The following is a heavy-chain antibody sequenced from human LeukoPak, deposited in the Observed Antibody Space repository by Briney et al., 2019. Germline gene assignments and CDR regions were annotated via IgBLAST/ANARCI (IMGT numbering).Heavy chain of an antibody. D-gene: IGHD4-17*01. J-gene: IGHJ4*02. CDR1: GFTFSSDS. CDR2: ISSSGNTK. V-gene: IGHV3-48*02. Sequence: PGGSLRLSCAGSGFTFSSDSMNWVRQAPGKGREWVSYISSSGNTKHYVDSVKGRFTISRDNAKNSVYLQMNSLRNEDTAVYYCARDLTSVPTRWGQGTLVTVSS. CDR3: ARDLTSVPTR.